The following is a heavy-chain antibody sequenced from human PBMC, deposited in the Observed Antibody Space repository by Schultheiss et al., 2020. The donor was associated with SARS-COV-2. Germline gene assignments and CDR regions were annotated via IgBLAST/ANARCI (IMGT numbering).Heavy chain of an antibody. V-gene: IGHV1-18*01. CDR3: ARRGVGFDY. CDR1: GYRFTDYQ. D-gene: IGHD1-26*01. Sequence: ASVKVSCKASGYRFTDYQISWVRQAPGQGLEWRGRISAYNGNTDYARMFQGRVIMISDTPTTTVYMELRGLSSDDTAVYYCARRGVGFDYWGQGTLVTVSS. J-gene: IGHJ4*02. CDR2: ISAYNGNT.